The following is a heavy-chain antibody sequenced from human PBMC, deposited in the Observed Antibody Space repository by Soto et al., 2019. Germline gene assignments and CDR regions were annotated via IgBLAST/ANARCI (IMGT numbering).Heavy chain of an antibody. CDR3: ASLGRDGYTTI. CDR2: IYYTWRN. V-gene: IGHV4-59*01. Sequence: SETLPLKCSVSGCSISSYYWRWIRHPPGRGLEXFGSIYYTWRNPDNPPLKSRVTISVDPSKNQFSLKLSSVNAADTAVYYCASLGRDGYTTIWGQGTLVTVSS. D-gene: IGHD5-12*01. J-gene: IGHJ4*02. CDR1: GCSISSYY.